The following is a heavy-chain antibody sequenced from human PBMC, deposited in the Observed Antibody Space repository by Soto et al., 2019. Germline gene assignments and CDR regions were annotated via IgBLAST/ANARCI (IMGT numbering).Heavy chain of an antibody. CDR2: IREDGGIE. D-gene: IGHD3-3*01. Sequence: EVQLVESGGGLVQPGGSLRLSCAASGFTFSSYWLSWVRQAPGKGLEWVANIREDGGIEDYMDSVKGRFTISRDNARDSLYLQMNSLRVDDTAVYYCARDRFKGYFDYWGQGTLVTVSS. CDR3: ARDRFKGYFDY. V-gene: IGHV3-7*01. J-gene: IGHJ4*02. CDR1: GFTFSSYW.